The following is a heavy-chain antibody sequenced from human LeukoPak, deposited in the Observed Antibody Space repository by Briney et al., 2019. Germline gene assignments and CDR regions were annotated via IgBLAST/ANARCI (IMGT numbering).Heavy chain of an antibody. J-gene: IGHJ4*02. CDR3: AKEGGAAAVAGLFDY. CDR1: GFTFSSYA. D-gene: IGHD6-19*01. CDR2: ISGSGGST. Sequence: GGSLRLSCAASGFTFSSYAMSWVRQAAGKGLEWDSAISGSGGSTYYADSVKGRFTISRDNSKNTVYLQVNSLRAKDTAVYYCAKEGGAAAVAGLFDYWGQGTLVTVSS. V-gene: IGHV3-23*01.